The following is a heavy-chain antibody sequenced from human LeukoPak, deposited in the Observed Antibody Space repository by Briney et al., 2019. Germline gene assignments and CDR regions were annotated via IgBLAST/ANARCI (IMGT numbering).Heavy chain of an antibody. CDR1: GFTFRDYW. CDR3: AREPVRYFDSYYGLDV. J-gene: IGHJ6*02. Sequence: PGGSLRLSCGVSGFTFRDYWMHWVRQAPGKGLVWVSRIYGDGSGAAYAYSVKGRFTISRDNAKNTLYLQVNSLRAEDTAVYYCAREPVRYFDSYYGLDVWGQGTTVTVSS. D-gene: IGHD3-9*01. V-gene: IGHV3-74*01. CDR2: IYGDGSGA.